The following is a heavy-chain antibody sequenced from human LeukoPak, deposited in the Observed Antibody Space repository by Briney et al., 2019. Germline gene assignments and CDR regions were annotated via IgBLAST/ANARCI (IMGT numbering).Heavy chain of an antibody. CDR1: GGSFSGYY. J-gene: IGHJ3*02. CDR3: ARLPTYYDSSGYYREDI. Sequence: SETLSLTCAVYGGSFSGYYWSWIRQPPGKGLEWIGEINHSGSTNYNPSLKSRITISVDTSKNQFSLKLSSVTAADTAVYYCARLPTYYDSSGYYREDIWGQGTIVAVSS. D-gene: IGHD3-22*01. CDR2: INHSGST. V-gene: IGHV4-34*01.